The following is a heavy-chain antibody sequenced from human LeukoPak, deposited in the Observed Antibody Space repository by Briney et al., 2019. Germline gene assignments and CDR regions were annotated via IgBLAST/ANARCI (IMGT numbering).Heavy chain of an antibody. CDR2: ISAYNGNT. CDR1: GYTFTSYY. J-gene: IGHJ6*02. CDR3: ARGSRYYGMDV. Sequence: ASVKVSCKASGYTFTSYYMHWVRQASGQGLEWMGWISAYNGNTNYAQKLQGRVTMTTDTSTSTAYMELRSLRSDDTAVYYCARGSRYYGMDVWGQGTTVTVSS. V-gene: IGHV1-18*04.